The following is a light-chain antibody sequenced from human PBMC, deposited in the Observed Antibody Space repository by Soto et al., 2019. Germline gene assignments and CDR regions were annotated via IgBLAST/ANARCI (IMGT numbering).Light chain of an antibody. Sequence: QSALTQPPSVSGSPGQSVTISCTGASSDVGIYNRVSWYQQPPGTAPKLMIYEVSNRPSGVPDRFSGSKSGNTASLTISGLQAEDEADYYCSSYTSSNTYVFGTGTKVTVL. CDR3: SSYTSSNTYV. CDR1: SSDVGIYNR. CDR2: EVS. V-gene: IGLV2-18*02. J-gene: IGLJ1*01.